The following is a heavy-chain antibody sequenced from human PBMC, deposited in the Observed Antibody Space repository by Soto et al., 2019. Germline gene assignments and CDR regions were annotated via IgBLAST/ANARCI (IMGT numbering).Heavy chain of an antibody. CDR1: GFTFSSYA. Sequence: EVHLLESGGGMVQPGGSLRLSCAASGFTFSSYAMSWVRQAPGKVLERVSGIDGSGGSIYYADSVKGRFTISRDNSKSTLYLPMNSIRVKDTVLEDCARGVPVRSGSQGLFDCWGLGTLVTVSS. D-gene: IGHD1-26*01. CDR3: ARGVPVRSGSQGLFDC. V-gene: IGHV3-23*01. CDR2: IDGSGGSI. J-gene: IGHJ4*02.